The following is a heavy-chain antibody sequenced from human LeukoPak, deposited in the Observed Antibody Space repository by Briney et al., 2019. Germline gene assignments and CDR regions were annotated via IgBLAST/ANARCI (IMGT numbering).Heavy chain of an antibody. CDR1: GFTFSSYW. CDR2: INTDGSST. J-gene: IGHJ4*02. CDR3: TTASGATTATHYYFDY. Sequence: GGSLRLSCAASGFTFSSYWMHWVRQVPGKGLVWVSRINTDGSSTRYADSVKGRFTISRDNAKNTLYLQMNSLKTEDTAVYYCTTASGATTATHYYFDYWGQGTLVTVSS. V-gene: IGHV3-74*01. D-gene: IGHD1-26*01.